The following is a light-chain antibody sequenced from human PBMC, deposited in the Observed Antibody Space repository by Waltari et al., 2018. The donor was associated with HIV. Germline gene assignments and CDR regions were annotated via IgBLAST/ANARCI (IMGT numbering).Light chain of an antibody. V-gene: IGLV2-8*01. J-gene: IGLJ3*02. Sequence: QSALTQPPSASGSLGQSVTISCTGTSRDVGDFNYVSWYQQHPGTAPKLMIYEVSKRPSGVPARFSGSKSGTTAFLTVSWLQAEDEADYYCSSNAGSSTLWVFGGGTKLTVL. CDR3: SSNAGSSTLWV. CDR1: SRDVGDFNY. CDR2: EVS.